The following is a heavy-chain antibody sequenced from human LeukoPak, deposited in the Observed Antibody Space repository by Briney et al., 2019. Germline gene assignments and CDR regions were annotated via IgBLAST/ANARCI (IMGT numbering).Heavy chain of an antibody. CDR1: GGSVSSGDYY. Sequence: SETLSLTCTVSGGSVSSGDYYWNWTRQPPGKGLQWIGYIFSSGSTNYNPSLMSRISISVDASKNHFSLKLRSVTAADTAVYYCARVEDNVLTGYSFGAFYIWGQGTTVTVAS. J-gene: IGHJ3*02. CDR3: ARVEDNVLTGYSFGAFYI. CDR2: IFSSGST. V-gene: IGHV4-61*03. D-gene: IGHD3-9*01.